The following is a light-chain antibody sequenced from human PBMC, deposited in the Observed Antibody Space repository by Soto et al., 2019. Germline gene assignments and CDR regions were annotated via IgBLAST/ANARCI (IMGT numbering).Light chain of an antibody. Sequence: EIVLTQSPGTLSLSPGERATLSCRASQSVSSSYLAWYQQKPGQAPRLLIYGASSRATGIPDRFSGSGSGTDFPLTISRLEPEDFAVYYCQQDSSSPQGLTFGGGTKVEIK. J-gene: IGKJ4*01. CDR1: QSVSSSY. CDR2: GAS. V-gene: IGKV3-20*01. CDR3: QQDSSSPQGLT.